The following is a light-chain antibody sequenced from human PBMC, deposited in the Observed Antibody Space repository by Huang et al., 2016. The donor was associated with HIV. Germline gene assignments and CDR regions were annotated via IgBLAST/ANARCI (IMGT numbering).Light chain of an antibody. CDR1: QSVAKH. V-gene: IGKV3-15*01. CDR2: GAS. Sequence: EIVMTQSPATLSVSPGERATLSCRASQSVAKHFSWYPQKPGQAPRLLIYGASTRATGIPARFSGSGSGTEFTLTLSSLQSEDFAVYYCHHYSNWPPTWTFGQGTKVEIK. J-gene: IGKJ1*01. CDR3: HHYSNWPPTWT.